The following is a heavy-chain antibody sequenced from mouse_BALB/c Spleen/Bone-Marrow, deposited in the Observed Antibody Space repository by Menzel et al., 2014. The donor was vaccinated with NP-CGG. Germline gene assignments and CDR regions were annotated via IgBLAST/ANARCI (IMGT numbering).Heavy chain of an antibody. J-gene: IGHJ3*01. CDR1: GFTFSSYG. V-gene: IGHV5-6-3*01. CDR2: INSNGGST. Sequence: EVQLVESGGGLVQPGGSLKLSCAASGFTFSSYGMSWVRQTPDKRLELVATINSNGGSTYYPGSVKGRFTISRDNAKNTLYLQMSSLKSEDTAMYYCARDPLYYYAWGQGTLVTVSA. D-gene: IGHD1-1*01. CDR3: ARDPLYYYA.